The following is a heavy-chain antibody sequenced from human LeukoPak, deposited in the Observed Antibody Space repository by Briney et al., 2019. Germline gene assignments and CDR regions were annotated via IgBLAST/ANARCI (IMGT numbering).Heavy chain of an antibody. CDR1: GFTFSSYA. V-gene: IGHV3-23*01. D-gene: IGHD6-13*01. CDR3: AKGNSGQQLANWFDP. J-gene: IGHJ5*02. CDR2: ISGSGGST. Sequence: NPGGSLRLSCAASGFTFSSYAMSWVRQAPGEGLEWVSAISGSGGSTYYADSVKGRFTISRDNSKNTLYLQMNSLRAEDTAVYYCAKGNSGQQLANWFDPWGQGTLVTVSS.